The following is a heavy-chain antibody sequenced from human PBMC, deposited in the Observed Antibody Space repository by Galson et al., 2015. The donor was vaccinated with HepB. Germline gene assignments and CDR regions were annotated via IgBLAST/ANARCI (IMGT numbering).Heavy chain of an antibody. CDR3: ARTVAGTRLPFDY. Sequence: SLRLSCAASGFTFSSYSMNWVRQAPGKGLEWVSVIYSGGSTYYADSVKGRFTISRDNSKNTLYLQMNSLRAEDTAVYYCARTVAGTRLPFDYWGQGTLVTVSS. CDR1: GFTFSSYS. V-gene: IGHV3-66*02. CDR2: IYSGGST. J-gene: IGHJ4*02. D-gene: IGHD6-19*01.